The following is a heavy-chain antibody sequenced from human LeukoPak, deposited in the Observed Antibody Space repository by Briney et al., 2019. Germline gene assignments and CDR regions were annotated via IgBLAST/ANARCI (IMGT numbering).Heavy chain of an antibody. V-gene: IGHV3-49*04. CDR3: IATYCSDSSGYYVDY. D-gene: IGHD3-22*01. CDR2: IRSKAYRGTT. CDR1: ILTLGHYA. Sequence: PGGSLRLSCTASILTLGHYAISCVRQAPGKGLEWVGFIRSKAYRGTTEYAASVKGRFTISRDDSKSIAYLQMNSLKTEDTAVYYCIATYCSDSSGYYVDYWGQGTLVTVSS. J-gene: IGHJ4*02.